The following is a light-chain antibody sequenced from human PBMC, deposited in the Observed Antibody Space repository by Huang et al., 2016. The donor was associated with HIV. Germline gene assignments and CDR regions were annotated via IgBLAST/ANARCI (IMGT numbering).Light chain of an antibody. J-gene: IGKJ3*01. V-gene: IGKV1-39*01. Sequence: DIQMTQSPSSLSASVGDRVCITCRASQSISSYLNWYQQQPGKAPNLLIYAASSWESGVPSRFSGSGSGTDFTLTIRSLQPEDFATYYCQQSYSNTFTFGAGTKVDVK. CDR3: QQSYSNTFT. CDR1: QSISSY. CDR2: AAS.